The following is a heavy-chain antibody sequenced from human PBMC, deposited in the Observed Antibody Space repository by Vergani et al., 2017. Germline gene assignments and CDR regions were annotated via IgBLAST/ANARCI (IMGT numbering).Heavy chain of an antibody. CDR2: IKSEVDGGTA. J-gene: IGHJ4*02. CDR1: GFTFNYAW. V-gene: IGHV3-15*01. Sequence: EGQLVESGGGSVKPGGSLRLSCAASGFTFNYAWMDWVRQAPGKGLEWIGRIKSEVDGGTADYAAPVKGRFTISRDDSKNMLYLQMNRLKIEDTAVYWCTPLAGVGLITGPRDWGQGTQVTVSS. D-gene: IGHD3/OR15-3a*01. CDR3: TPLAGVGLITGPRD.